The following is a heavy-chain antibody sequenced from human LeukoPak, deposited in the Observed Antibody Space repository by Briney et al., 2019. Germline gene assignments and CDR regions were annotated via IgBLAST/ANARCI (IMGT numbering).Heavy chain of an antibody. J-gene: IGHJ4*02. CDR2: IYYSGST. CDR3: ARHERAYDNFDY. D-gene: IGHD5-12*01. CDR1: GGSISSYY. V-gene: IGHV4-59*08. Sequence: PSETLSLTCTVSGGSISSYYWSWIRQPPGKGPEWIGYIYYSGSTNYNPSLKSRVTISLDTSKNQFSLKVSSVTAADTAVHYCARHERAYDNFDYWGQGTLVTVSS.